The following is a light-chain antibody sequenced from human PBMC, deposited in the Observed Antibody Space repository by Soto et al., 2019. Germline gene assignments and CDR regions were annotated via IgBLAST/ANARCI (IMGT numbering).Light chain of an antibody. CDR3: QQYGSSPTWT. CDR1: QSVSSNY. V-gene: IGKV3-20*01. J-gene: IGKJ1*01. Sequence: ESVLTQSPGTLSLSPGERATLSCRASQSVSSNYLAWYQQKPGQAPRLLIYGASTRASGIPDKFSGSGSGRDFTLTISILEHEDSAVYYCQQYGSSPTWTFGQGTKVEIK. CDR2: GAS.